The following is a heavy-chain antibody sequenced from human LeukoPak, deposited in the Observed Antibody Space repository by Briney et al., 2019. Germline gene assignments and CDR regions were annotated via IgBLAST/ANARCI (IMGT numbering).Heavy chain of an antibody. D-gene: IGHD2-15*01. CDR2: IHTSTGNP. CDR1: GYGFTNYA. CDR3: ARGVRIIDY. J-gene: IGHJ4*02. Sequence: ASVTVSCKASGYGFTNYAMNWVRQAPGQGLEWMGWIHTSTGNPTYAQGFTGRFVFSLDTSVSTAYLQISSLKAEDTAKYYCARGVRIIDYWGQGTLVTVSS. V-gene: IGHV7-4-1*02.